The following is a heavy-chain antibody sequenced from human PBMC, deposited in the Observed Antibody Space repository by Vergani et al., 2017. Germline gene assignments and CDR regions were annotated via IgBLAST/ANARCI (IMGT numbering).Heavy chain of an antibody. CDR3: PRVKWGYYGDYAALDD. CDR1: GGSISSSSYY. V-gene: IGHV4-39*07. J-gene: IGHJ4*02. D-gene: IGHD4-17*01. CDR2: IYYSGST. Sequence: QLQLQESGPGLVKPSETLFLTCTVSGGSISSSSYYWGWIRQPPGKGLEWIGSIYYSGSTNYNPPLKRRVTISVDTSEKQFSLKLSSVAAADAAVYYCPRVKWGYYGDYAALDDWGQGTLVTVSS.